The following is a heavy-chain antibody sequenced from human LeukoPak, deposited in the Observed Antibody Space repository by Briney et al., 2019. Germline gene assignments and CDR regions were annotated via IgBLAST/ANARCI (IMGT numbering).Heavy chain of an antibody. CDR2: FDPEDGET. CDR3: ATGRGYDFWSDLDY. Sequence: ASVKVSCKVSGYTLTELSMHWVRQAPAKGLEWMGGFDPEDGETIYAQKFQGRVTMTEDTSTDTAYMELSSLRSEDTAVYYCATGRGYDFWSDLDYWGQGTLVTVSS. CDR1: GYTLTELS. D-gene: IGHD3-3*01. J-gene: IGHJ4*02. V-gene: IGHV1-24*01.